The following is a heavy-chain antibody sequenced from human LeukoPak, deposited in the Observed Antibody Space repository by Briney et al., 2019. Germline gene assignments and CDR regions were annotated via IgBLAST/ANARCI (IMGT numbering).Heavy chain of an antibody. CDR1: GLTFSSYA. CDR2: ISYDGSNK. Sequence: PGGSLRLSCAASGLTFSSYAMHWVRQAPGKGLEWVAVISYDGSNKYYADSVKGRFTISRDNSKNTLYLQMNSLRAEDTAVYYCARGALNIVATAALYFDYWGQGTLVTVSS. V-gene: IGHV3-30-3*01. CDR3: ARGALNIVATAALYFDY. D-gene: IGHD5-12*01. J-gene: IGHJ4*02.